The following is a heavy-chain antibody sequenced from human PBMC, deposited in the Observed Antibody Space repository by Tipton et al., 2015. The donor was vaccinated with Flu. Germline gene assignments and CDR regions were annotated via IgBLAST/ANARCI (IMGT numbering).Heavy chain of an antibody. J-gene: IGHJ4*02. CDR2: ISPMFGTA. CDR1: GGTFSSYA. Sequence: QLVQSGAEVKKPGSSVKVSCKASGGTFSSYALNWVRQAPGQGLEWMGGISPMFGTANYAQKFQGRVTMTTDTSTNTAYMDLRSLRSDDTAVYYCARPGGPAAINPFSYFDFWGQGTLVTVSS. V-gene: IGHV1-69*06. CDR3: ARPGGPAAINPFSYFDF. D-gene: IGHD2-2*01.